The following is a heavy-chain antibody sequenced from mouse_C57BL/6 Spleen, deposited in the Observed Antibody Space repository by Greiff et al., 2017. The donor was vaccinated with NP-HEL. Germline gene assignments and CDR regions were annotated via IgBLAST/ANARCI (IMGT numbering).Heavy chain of an antibody. J-gene: IGHJ1*03. V-gene: IGHV1-76*01. Sequence: QVQLQQSGAELVRPGASVKLSCKASGYTFTDYYINWVKQRPGQGLEWIARIYPGSGNTYYNEKFKGKATLTAEKSSSTAYMQLSSLTSEDSAVYFCARDYGSSYDFDVWGTGTTVTVSS. D-gene: IGHD1-1*01. CDR3: ARDYGSSYDFDV. CDR1: GYTFTDYY. CDR2: IYPGSGNT.